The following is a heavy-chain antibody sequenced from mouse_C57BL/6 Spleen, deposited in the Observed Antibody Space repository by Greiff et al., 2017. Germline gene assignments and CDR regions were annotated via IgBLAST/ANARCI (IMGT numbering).Heavy chain of an antibody. V-gene: IGHV1-50*01. CDR1: GYTFTSYW. CDR2: IDPSDSYT. J-gene: IGHJ2*01. Sequence: QVQLQQPGAELVKPGASVKLSCKASGYTFTSYWMQWVKQRPGQGLEWIGEIDPSDSYTNYNQKFKGKATLTVDTSSSTAYMQLSSLTSEDSAVYYCARGTGTVNYYFDDWGQGTTLTVSS. CDR3: ARGTGTVNYYFDD. D-gene: IGHD4-1*01.